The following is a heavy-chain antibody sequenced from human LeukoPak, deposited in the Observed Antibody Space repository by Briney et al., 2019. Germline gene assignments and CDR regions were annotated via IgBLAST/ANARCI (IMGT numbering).Heavy chain of an antibody. V-gene: IGHV3-23*01. CDR2: ISGSGGST. CDR3: AKSYYDSSGYSFDY. CDR1: GFTFGSYA. Sequence: GGSLRLSCAASGFTFGSYAMRWVRQAPGKGLEWVSAISGSGGSTYYADSVKGRFTISRDNSKNTLYLQMNSLRAEDTAVYYCAKSYYDSSGYSFDYWGQGTLVTVSS. D-gene: IGHD3-22*01. J-gene: IGHJ4*02.